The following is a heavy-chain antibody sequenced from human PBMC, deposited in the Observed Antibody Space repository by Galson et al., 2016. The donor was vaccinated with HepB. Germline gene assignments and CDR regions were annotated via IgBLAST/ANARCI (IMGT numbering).Heavy chain of an antibody. CDR3: VRAETSWVTNPLDI. CDR1: GFTFTNYD. D-gene: IGHD1-26*01. CDR2: IDIDGNSI. J-gene: IGHJ3*02. V-gene: IGHV3-74*01. Sequence: SLRLSCAASGFTFTNYDIHWVRQAPGTGLVWVSRIDIDGNSITYADSVKGRFVTSRDNSKNTLYLQMNSLRAEDRAVYYCVRAETSWVTNPLDIWGQGTMVTVSS.